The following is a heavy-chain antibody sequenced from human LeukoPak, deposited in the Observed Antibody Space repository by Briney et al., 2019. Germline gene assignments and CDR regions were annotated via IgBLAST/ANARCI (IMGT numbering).Heavy chain of an antibody. CDR2: TKQDGSEK. CDR1: GFTFSRYW. Sequence: GGSLTLSCAASGFTFSRYWMSWVRQAPGKGLGWVANTKQDGSEKYYLESVKGRFTISRDNAKNSLYLHMNSLRGEDTAVYYCALSSGNYAIPFDYWGQGTLVTVSS. V-gene: IGHV3-7*01. D-gene: IGHD1-26*01. J-gene: IGHJ4*02. CDR3: ALSSGNYAIPFDY.